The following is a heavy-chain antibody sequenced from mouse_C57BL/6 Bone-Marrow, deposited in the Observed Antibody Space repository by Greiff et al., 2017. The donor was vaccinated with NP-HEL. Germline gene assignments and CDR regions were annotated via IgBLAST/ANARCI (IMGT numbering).Heavy chain of an antibody. J-gene: IGHJ2*01. D-gene: IGHD2-2*01. CDR2: IDPSDSYT. V-gene: IGHV1-59*01. CDR1: GYTFTSYW. CDR3: ARDGYDTLYFDY. Sequence: VKLQQPGAELVRPGTSVKLSCKASGYTFTSYWMHWVKQRPGQGLEWIGVIDPSDSYTNYNQKFKGKATLTVDTSSSTAYMQLSSLTSEDSAVYYCARDGYDTLYFDYWGQGTTLTVSS.